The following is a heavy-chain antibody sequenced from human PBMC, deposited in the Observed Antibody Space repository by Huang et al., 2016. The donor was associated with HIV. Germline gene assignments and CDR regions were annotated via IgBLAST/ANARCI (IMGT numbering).Heavy chain of an antibody. CDR3: ARGKRVLAY. Sequence: QVQLQPWGAGLLKPSEPLSLTCAVYGGPFSGYYWNWLRQPPGKGLEGIGEINHRGRTKCDLALKSRLTISAEPSKNQVTLKLSSVTAADTAVYYGARGKRVLAYWGQGTLVTVSS. CDR1: GGPFSGYY. CDR2: INHRGRT. V-gene: IGHV4-34*01. D-gene: IGHD3-3*01. J-gene: IGHJ4*02.